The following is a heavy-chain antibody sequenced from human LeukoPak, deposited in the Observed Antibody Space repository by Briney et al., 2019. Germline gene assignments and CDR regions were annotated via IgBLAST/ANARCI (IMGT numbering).Heavy chain of an antibody. CDR3: ARVPRYSSSHEDYYYYMDV. J-gene: IGHJ6*03. Sequence: RASVKVSCKASGYTFTGYYMHWVRQAPGQGLEWMGIINPSGGSTSYAQKFQGRVTMTRDMSTSTVYMELSSLRSEDTAVYYCARVPRYSSSHEDYYYYMDVWGKGTTVTVSS. CDR1: GYTFTGYY. CDR2: INPSGGST. V-gene: IGHV1-46*01. D-gene: IGHD6-13*01.